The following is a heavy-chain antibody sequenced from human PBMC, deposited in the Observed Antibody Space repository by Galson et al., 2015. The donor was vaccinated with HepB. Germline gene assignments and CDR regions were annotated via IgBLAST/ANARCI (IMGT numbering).Heavy chain of an antibody. D-gene: IGHD2-15*01. J-gene: IGHJ4*02. CDR1: GFTFSSYA. V-gene: IGHV3-30*04. CDR2: ISYDGSNK. Sequence: SLRLSCAASGFTFSSYAMHWVRQAPGKGLEWVAVISYDGSNKYYADSVKGRFTISRDNSKNTLYLQMNSLRAEDAAVYYCAREGKTVVAATFDYWGQGTLVTVSS. CDR3: AREGKTVVAATFDY.